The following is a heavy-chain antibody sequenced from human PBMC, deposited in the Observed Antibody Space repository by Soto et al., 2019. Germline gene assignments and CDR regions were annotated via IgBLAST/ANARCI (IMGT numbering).Heavy chain of an antibody. CDR1: GYTFTSYD. Sequence: QVQLVQSGAEVKKPGASVKVSCKASGYTFTSYDINWVRQATGQGLEWMGWMNPNSGNTGYAQKFQGRVTMTRNTSISTAYMELSSLRSEDTAVYYCAREFPPYSGYDYYYGMDVWGQGTTVTVSS. CDR3: AREFPPYSGYDYYYGMDV. V-gene: IGHV1-8*01. D-gene: IGHD5-12*01. J-gene: IGHJ6*02. CDR2: MNPNSGNT.